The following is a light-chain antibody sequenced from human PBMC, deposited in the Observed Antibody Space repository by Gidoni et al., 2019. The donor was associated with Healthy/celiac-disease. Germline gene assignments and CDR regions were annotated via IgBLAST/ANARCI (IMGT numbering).Light chain of an antibody. Sequence: VLPQSPATLSLSPGERATLSCRASQSVSSYLAWYQQKPGQAPRLLIYDASSWATGIPARFSGSGSGTDFTLTISSLEPEDFAVYYCQQRSNWPWFGPGTKVDIK. CDR3: QQRSNWPW. CDR2: DAS. J-gene: IGKJ3*01. CDR1: QSVSSY. V-gene: IGKV3-11*01.